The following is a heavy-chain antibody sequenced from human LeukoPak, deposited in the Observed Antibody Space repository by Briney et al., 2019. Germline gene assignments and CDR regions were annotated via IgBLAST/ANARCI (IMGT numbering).Heavy chain of an antibody. Sequence: ASVKVSCKASGYTFTDCYMHWVRQAPGQGLEWMGRINPNSGGANYAQNFQGRVTMTRDTSISTAYMELSRLRSDDTAVYYCARDRVGCSSSMSCLFDYWGQGTLVTVSS. CDR1: GYTFTDCY. J-gene: IGHJ4*02. V-gene: IGHV1-2*06. CDR3: ARDRVGCSSSMSCLFDY. CDR2: INPNSGGA. D-gene: IGHD2-2*01.